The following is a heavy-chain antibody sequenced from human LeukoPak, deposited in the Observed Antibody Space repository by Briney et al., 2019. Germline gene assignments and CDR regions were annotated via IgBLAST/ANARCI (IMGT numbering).Heavy chain of an antibody. D-gene: IGHD3-9*01. V-gene: IGHV4-4*02. Sequence: SGTLSLTCAVSGGSISSSNWWSWVRQPPGKGLEWIGEIYHSGSTNYNPSLKSRVTISVDKSKNQFSLKLSSVTAADTAVYYCARVLGSSTYYDILTGYYKDVGPYYFDYWGQGTLVTVSS. CDR2: IYHSGST. CDR3: ARVLGSSTYYDILTGYYKDVGPYYFDY. CDR1: GGSISSSNW. J-gene: IGHJ4*02.